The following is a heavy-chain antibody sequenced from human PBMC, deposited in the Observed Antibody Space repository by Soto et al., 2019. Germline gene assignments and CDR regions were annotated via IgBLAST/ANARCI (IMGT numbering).Heavy chain of an antibody. CDR3: ARQSALGGYDYYFDY. V-gene: IGHV4-39*01. D-gene: IGHD5-12*01. Sequence: SETTSLTCTVSGGTMSSSSYYWGWIRQPPGKGLEWIGSIYYSGSTYYNPSLKSRVTISVDTSKNQFSLKLSSVTAADTAVYYCARQSALGGYDYYFDYWGQGTLVTVSS. CDR1: GGTMSSSSYY. CDR2: IYYSGST. J-gene: IGHJ4*02.